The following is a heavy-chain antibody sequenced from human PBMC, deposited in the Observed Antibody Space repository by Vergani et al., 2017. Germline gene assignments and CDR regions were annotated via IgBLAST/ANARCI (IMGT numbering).Heavy chain of an antibody. J-gene: IGHJ6*02. CDR1: GYTFTSYA. V-gene: IGHV1-69*01. CDR3: ARDHYGSGSYYNYYYYYGMDV. D-gene: IGHD3-10*01. CDR2: IIPIFGTA. Sequence: QVQLVQSGSELKKPGASVKVSCKASGYTFTSYAMNWVRQAPGQGLEWMGGIIPIFGTANYAQKFQGRVTITADESTGTAYMELSSLRSEDTAVYYCARDHYGSGSYYNYYYYYGMDVWGQGTTVTVSS.